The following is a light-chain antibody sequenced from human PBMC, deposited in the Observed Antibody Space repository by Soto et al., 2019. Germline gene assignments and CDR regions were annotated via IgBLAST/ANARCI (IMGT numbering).Light chain of an antibody. Sequence: DIQMTQSPSTLSASVGDRVTVTCQASQSVSDWVAWYQQQAGRAPRLLIYKASSLQSGVPSRFSGSGFGTEFTLTISSLQPDDFASYYCQQYYSYSPLTFGGGTKVEIK. CDR2: KAS. V-gene: IGKV1-5*03. CDR1: QSVSDW. CDR3: QQYYSYSPLT. J-gene: IGKJ4*01.